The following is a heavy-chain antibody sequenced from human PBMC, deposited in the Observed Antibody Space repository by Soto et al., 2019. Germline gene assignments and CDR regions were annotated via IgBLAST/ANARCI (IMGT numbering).Heavy chain of an antibody. CDR3: ARDFPDRYYYYGMDV. V-gene: IGHV3-7*03. Sequence: PGGSLRLSCAASGFTFSSYWMSWVRQAPGKGLEWVANIKQDGSEKYYVDSVKGRFTISRDNARNSLYLQMNSLRAEDTAVYYCARDFPDRYYYYGMDVWGQGTTVTVSS. J-gene: IGHJ6*02. CDR2: IKQDGSEK. CDR1: GFTFSSYW.